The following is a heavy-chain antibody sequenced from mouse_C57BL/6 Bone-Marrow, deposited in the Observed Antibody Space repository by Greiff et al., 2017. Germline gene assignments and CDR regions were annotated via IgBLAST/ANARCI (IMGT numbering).Heavy chain of an antibody. D-gene: IGHD2-12*01. V-gene: IGHV1-80*01. Sequence: QVQLQQSGAELVKPGASVKISCKASGYAFSSYWMNWVKQRPGKGLEWIGQIYPGDGDTNYNGKFKGKATLTADKSSCTAYMQLSSLTSEDSAVYFCARSYSPYYYARDYWGQGTSVTVSS. CDR1: GYAFSSYW. CDR3: ARSYSPYYYARDY. CDR2: IYPGDGDT. J-gene: IGHJ4*01.